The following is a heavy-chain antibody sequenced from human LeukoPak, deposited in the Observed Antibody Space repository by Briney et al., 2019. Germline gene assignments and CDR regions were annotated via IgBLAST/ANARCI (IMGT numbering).Heavy chain of an antibody. CDR2: IYYSGNT. Sequence: SETLSLTCTVSGGSISSSSYYWGWIRQPPGKGLEWIGSIYYSGNTYYNPSLKSRVTMSVDTSKNQFSLKLSSVTAADTAVYYCAINGGGWYSRPDYFDYWGQGSLVTVST. CDR1: GGSISSSSYY. D-gene: IGHD6-19*01. J-gene: IGHJ4*02. CDR3: AINGGGWYSRPDYFDY. V-gene: IGHV4-39*01.